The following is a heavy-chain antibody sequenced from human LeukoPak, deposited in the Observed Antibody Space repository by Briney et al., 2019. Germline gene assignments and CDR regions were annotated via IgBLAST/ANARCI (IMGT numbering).Heavy chain of an antibody. CDR1: GFTFSSYA. CDR2: TSYDGSNK. D-gene: IGHD1-14*01. CDR3: ARMRGGRNQYYYYYGMDV. V-gene: IGHV3-30*04. Sequence: TGGSLRLSCAASGFTFSSYAMHWVRQAPGKGLEWVAVTSYDGSNKYYADSVKGRFTISRDNSKNTLYLQMNSLRAEDTAVYYCARMRGGRNQYYYYYGMDVWGQGTTVTVSS. J-gene: IGHJ6*02.